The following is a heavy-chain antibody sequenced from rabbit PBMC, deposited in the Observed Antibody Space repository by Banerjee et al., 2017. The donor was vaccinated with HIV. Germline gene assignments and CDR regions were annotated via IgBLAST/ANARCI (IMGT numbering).Heavy chain of an antibody. CDR3: ARFEYDYTYDYAGYAYATDYDWLDL. D-gene: IGHD6-1*01. V-gene: IGHV1S40*01. CDR2: IGAGSSGST. CDR1: GFSFSNNYW. J-gene: IGHJ5*01. Sequence: QSLEESGGDLVKPGTSLTLTCTASGFSFSNNYWICWVRQAPGKGLEWIACIGAGSSGSTYYASWAKGRFTISKTSSTTVTLQMTSLTAADTATYFCARFEYDYTYDYAGYAYATDYDWLDLWGPGTLVTVS.